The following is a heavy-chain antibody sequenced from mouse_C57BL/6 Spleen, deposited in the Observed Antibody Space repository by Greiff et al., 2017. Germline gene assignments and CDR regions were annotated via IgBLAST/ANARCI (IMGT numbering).Heavy chain of an antibody. V-gene: IGHV1-55*01. CDR2: IYPGSGST. D-gene: IGHD2-2*01. Sequence: VQLQQPGAELVKPGASVKMSCKASGYTFTSYWITWVKQRPGQGLEWIGDIYPGSGSTNYNEKFKSKATLTVDTSSSTAYMQLSSLTSEDSAVYYCAREGYGYGYYFDDWGQGTTLTVSS. CDR3: AREGYGYGYYFDD. CDR1: GYTFTSYW. J-gene: IGHJ2*01.